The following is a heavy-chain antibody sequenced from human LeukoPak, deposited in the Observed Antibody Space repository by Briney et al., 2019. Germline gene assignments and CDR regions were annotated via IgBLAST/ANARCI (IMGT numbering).Heavy chain of an antibody. J-gene: IGHJ4*02. CDR1: GGSISSSSYY. CDR3: ARHTSREYYFYY. Sequence: SETLSLTCTVSGGSISSSSYYWGWIRQPPGKGLEWIGSIYYSGSTYYNPSLKSRVTISVDTSKNQFSLKLSSVTAADTAVYYCARHTSREYYFYYWGQGTLVTVSS. CDR2: IYYSGST. D-gene: IGHD3-10*01. V-gene: IGHV4-39*01.